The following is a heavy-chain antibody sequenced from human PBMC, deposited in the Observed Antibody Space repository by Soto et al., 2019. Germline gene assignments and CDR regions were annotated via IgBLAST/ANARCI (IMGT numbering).Heavy chain of an antibody. D-gene: IGHD2-2*01. CDR2: INAGNGNT. J-gene: IGHJ4*02. Sequence: ALKKKHEWMGWINAGNGNTKYSQKFQGRVTITRDTSASTAYMELSSLRSEDTAVYYCARWGDFSVVGPVAITLPGFDYRGQGTLVIVS. CDR3: ARWGDFSVVGPVAITLPGFDY. V-gene: IGHV1-3*01.